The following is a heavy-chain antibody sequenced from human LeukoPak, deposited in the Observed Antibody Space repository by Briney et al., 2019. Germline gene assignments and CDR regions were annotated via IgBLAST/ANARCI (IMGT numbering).Heavy chain of an antibody. D-gene: IGHD2-2*01. Sequence: SETLSLTCTVSGGSISSGGYYWSWIRQHPGKGLEWIGYIYYSGSTYYNPSLKSRVTMSVDTSKNQFSLKLSSVTAADTAVYYCARVHCSSTSCYLSWFDPWGQGTLVTVSS. V-gene: IGHV4-31*03. CDR1: GGSISSGGYY. CDR2: IYYSGST. CDR3: ARVHCSSTSCYLSWFDP. J-gene: IGHJ5*02.